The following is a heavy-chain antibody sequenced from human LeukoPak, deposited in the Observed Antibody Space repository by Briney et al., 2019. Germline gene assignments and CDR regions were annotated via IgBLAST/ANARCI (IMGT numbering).Heavy chain of an antibody. CDR3: ARETYDFWSGYYQNYYYYGMDV. Sequence: SLRLSCAASGFTFDDYAMHWVRQAPGKGLEWVSGISWNSGSIGYVDSVKGRFTISRDNAKNSLYLQMNSLRAEDTAVYYCARETYDFWSGYYQNYYYYGMDVWGQGTTVTVSS. D-gene: IGHD3-3*01. V-gene: IGHV3-9*01. CDR2: ISWNSGSI. J-gene: IGHJ6*02. CDR1: GFTFDDYA.